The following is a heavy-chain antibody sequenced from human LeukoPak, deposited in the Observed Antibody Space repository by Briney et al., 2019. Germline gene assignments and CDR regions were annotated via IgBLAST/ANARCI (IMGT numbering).Heavy chain of an antibody. CDR2: ISSSGNTI. CDR3: ARELEVTATGYPAY. Sequence: GGSLRLSCAASGFTFSDYYMNWIRQTPGKGLEWVSYISSSGNTIYYAESVEGRFTISRDNAKNPLHLQMNSLRADDTAIYYCARELEVTATGYPAYWGQGTQVTVSS. CDR1: GFTFSDYY. J-gene: IGHJ4*02. V-gene: IGHV3-11*01. D-gene: IGHD2-21*02.